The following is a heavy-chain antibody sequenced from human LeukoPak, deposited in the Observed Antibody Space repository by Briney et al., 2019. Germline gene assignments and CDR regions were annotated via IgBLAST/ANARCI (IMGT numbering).Heavy chain of an antibody. Sequence: GGSLRLSCAASGFTFSSYSMNWVRQAPGKGLEWVSSITTSSSDMYYADSVKGRFTISRDNAKNSLFLQMNSLRAEDTAVYYCARDSVAIFSDSSGYSNYWGQGTLVTVSS. CDR1: GFTFSSYS. J-gene: IGHJ4*02. CDR2: ITTSSSDM. CDR3: ARDSVAIFSDSSGYSNY. V-gene: IGHV3-21*01. D-gene: IGHD3-22*01.